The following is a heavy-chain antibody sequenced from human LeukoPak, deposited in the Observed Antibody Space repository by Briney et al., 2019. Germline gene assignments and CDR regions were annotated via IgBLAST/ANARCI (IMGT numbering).Heavy chain of an antibody. J-gene: IGHJ4*02. CDR3: AREERYCTNGVCPGAFDY. CDR2: IRPDGSEQ. D-gene: IGHD2-8*01. V-gene: IGHV3-7*01. CDR1: GFPFSSFW. Sequence: GGSLRLSCAASGFPFSSFWMNWVRQTPGRGLEWLANIRPDGSEQYYVDSVRGRFTISRDNAKNSLYLQMNSLRAEDTAVYYCAREERYCTNGVCPGAFDYWGQGTLVTVSS.